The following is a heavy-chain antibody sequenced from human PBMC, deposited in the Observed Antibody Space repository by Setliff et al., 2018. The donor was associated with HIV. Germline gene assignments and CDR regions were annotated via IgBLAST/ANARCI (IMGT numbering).Heavy chain of an antibody. Sequence: GGSLRLSCAASGFIFDDYAMYWVRQAPGKNLEWVSLIDWSGDKTYYADSVNGRFTISRDNSKETLFLQMHSLRPEDTAMYYCVRDDYGYNGKGFDYWGPGTLVTVSS. V-gene: IGHV3-43D*03. CDR2: IDWSGDKT. D-gene: IGHD4-17*01. CDR1: GFIFDDYA. J-gene: IGHJ4*02. CDR3: VRDDYGYNGKGFDY.